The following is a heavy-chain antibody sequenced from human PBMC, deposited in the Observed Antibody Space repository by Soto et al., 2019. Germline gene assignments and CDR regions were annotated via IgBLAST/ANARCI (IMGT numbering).Heavy chain of an antibody. D-gene: IGHD3-10*01. Sequence: GGSLRLSCAASGFTFSSYTMTWVRQAPGERLEWVSSIVGSGDNTYYDDSVKGRFTISRDNSKTTLYLQMNSLRAEDTAVYYCAKYYYGSGSIRAFDIWGQGTMVTVSS. V-gene: IGHV3-23*01. CDR1: GFTFSSYT. CDR2: IVGSGDNT. CDR3: AKYYYGSGSIRAFDI. J-gene: IGHJ3*02.